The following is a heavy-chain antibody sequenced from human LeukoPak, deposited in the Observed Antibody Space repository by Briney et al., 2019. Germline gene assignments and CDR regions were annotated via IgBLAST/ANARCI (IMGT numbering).Heavy chain of an antibody. CDR3: ASRGSSWWGVGPRDY. V-gene: IGHV4-39*01. CDR1: GGSLSSSSYY. CDR2: IYYSGST. J-gene: IGHJ4*02. D-gene: IGHD6-13*01. Sequence: SETLPLTCTVSGGSLSSSSYYWGWMRQPPGKGLEWIGSIYYSGSTYYNPSLKSRVTISVDTSKNQFSLKLSSVTAADTAVYYCASRGSSWWGVGPRDYWGQGTLVTVSS.